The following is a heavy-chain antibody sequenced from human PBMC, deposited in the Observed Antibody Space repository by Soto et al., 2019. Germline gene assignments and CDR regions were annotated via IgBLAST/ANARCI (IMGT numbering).Heavy chain of an antibody. D-gene: IGHD3-10*01. Sequence: ESGGGVVQPGRSLRLSCAASGFTFSSYGMHWVRQAPGKGLEWVAVIWYDGSNKYYADSVKGRFTISRDNSKNTLYLQMNSLRAEDTAVYYCARDHYYGSGRYYYMDVWGKGTTVTVSS. CDR1: GFTFSSYG. V-gene: IGHV3-33*01. J-gene: IGHJ6*03. CDR3: ARDHYYGSGRYYYMDV. CDR2: IWYDGSNK.